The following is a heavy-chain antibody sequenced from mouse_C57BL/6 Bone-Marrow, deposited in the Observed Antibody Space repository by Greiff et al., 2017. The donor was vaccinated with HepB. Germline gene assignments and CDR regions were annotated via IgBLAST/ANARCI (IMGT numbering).Heavy chain of an antibody. CDR1: GFTFSDFY. Sequence: EVKLVESGGGLVQSGRSLRLSCATSGFTFSDFYMEWVRQAPGKGLEWIAASRNKANDYTTEYSASVKGRFIVSRDTSQSILYLQMNALRAEDTAIYYCARDHGSPGNYAMDYWGQGTSVTVSS. J-gene: IGHJ4*01. D-gene: IGHD1-1*01. CDR2: SRNKANDYTT. V-gene: IGHV7-1*01. CDR3: ARDHGSPGNYAMDY.